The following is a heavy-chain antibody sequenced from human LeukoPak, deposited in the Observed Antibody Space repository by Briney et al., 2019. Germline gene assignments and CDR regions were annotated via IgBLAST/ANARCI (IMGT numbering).Heavy chain of an antibody. CDR3: ATYSGYDSGIDY. V-gene: IGHV3-74*01. J-gene: IGHJ4*02. CDR1: GFTFSSYW. Sequence: GGSLRLSCAASGFTFSSYWMHWVRQAPGKGLVWVSRINSDGSSTSYADSVKGRFTISRDNAKNTLYLQMNSLRAEDTAVYYCATYSGYDSGIDYWGQGILVTVSS. D-gene: IGHD5-12*01. CDR2: INSDGSST.